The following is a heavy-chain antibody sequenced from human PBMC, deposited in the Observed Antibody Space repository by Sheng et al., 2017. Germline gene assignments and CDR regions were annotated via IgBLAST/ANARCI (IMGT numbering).Heavy chain of an antibody. D-gene: IGHD3-16*01. Sequence: QVQLVQSGAEVKKPGASVKVSCKTSGYTFTVYYMHWVRQAPGQGLEWMGWINSNSGGAKYAQKFQGRVTMTRDTSITTAYMELSSLRSDDTAVYYCARDLKDDSNHYYGMDVWGRRDRRSPSP. J-gene: IGHJ6*02. CDR3: ARDLKDDSNHYYGMDV. CDR2: INSNSGGA. CDR1: GYTFTVYY. V-gene: IGHV1-2*02.